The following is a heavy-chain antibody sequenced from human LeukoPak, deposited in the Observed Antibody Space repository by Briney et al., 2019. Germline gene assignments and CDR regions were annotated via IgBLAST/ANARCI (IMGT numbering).Heavy chain of an antibody. CDR1: GGSISSYY. CDR3: ARSWSIFWFDP. CDR2: IYYSGST. Sequence: SATLSLTCTVSGGSISSYYWSWIRQPPGKGLEWIGYIYYSGSTNYNPSLKSRVTISVDTSKNQFSLKLSSVTAADTAVYYCARSWSIFWFDPWGQGTLVTVSS. J-gene: IGHJ5*02. V-gene: IGHV4-59*08. D-gene: IGHD2-8*02.